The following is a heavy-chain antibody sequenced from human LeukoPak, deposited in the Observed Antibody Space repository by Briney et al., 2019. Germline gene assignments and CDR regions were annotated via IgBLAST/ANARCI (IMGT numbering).Heavy chain of an antibody. CDR1: GFTFGDYT. V-gene: IGHV3-49*04. CDR3: SRCATNSCTFDY. Sequence: PGRSLRLSCTGSGFTFGDYTMSWVRRAPGKGLEWVGFIRSKTYGGTTEYAASGKGRFTISRDDSKSIAYLQMNSLKTEDTAVYYCSRCATNSCTFDYWGQGTLVTVSS. D-gene: IGHD1-26*01. CDR2: IRSKTYGGTT. J-gene: IGHJ4*02.